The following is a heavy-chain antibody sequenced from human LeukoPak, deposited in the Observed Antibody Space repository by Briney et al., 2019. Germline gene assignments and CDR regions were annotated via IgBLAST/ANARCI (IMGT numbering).Heavy chain of an antibody. CDR1: GYTFTGYY. J-gene: IGHJ5*02. D-gene: IGHD3-10*01. V-gene: IGHV1-2*04. Sequence: ASVKVSCKASGYTFTGYYMHWVRQGPGQGLEWMGWINPNSGGTNYAQKLQGWVTMTRDTSISTAYMELSRLRSDDTAVYYCARPHMSYGSGSYFDPWGQGTLVTVSS. CDR3: ARPHMSYGSGSYFDP. CDR2: INPNSGGT.